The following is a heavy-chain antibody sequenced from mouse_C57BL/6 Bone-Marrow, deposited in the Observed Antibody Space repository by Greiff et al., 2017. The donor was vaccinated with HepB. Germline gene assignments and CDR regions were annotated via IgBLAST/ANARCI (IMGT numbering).Heavy chain of an antibody. D-gene: IGHD2-5*01. CDR2: IDPSDSYT. V-gene: IGHV1-50*01. CDR1: GYTFTSYW. Sequence: QVQLQQPGAELVKPGASVKLSCKASGYTFTSYWMQWVKQRPGQGLEWIGEIDPSDSYTNYNQKFKGKATLTVDTSSSTAYMQLSSLTSEDSAVYYCARNSNYCAMDYWGQGTSVTVSS. J-gene: IGHJ4*01. CDR3: ARNSNYCAMDY.